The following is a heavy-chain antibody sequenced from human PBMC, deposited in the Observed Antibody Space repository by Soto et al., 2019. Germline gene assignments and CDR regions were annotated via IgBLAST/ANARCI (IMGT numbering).Heavy chain of an antibody. CDR2: ISGSGGST. CDR3: AKDLGGYCSGGSCPALDAFDI. V-gene: IGHV3-23*01. D-gene: IGHD2-15*01. CDR1: GFTFSSYA. Sequence: EVQLLESGGGLVQPGGSLRLSCAASGFTFSSYAMSWVRQAPGKGLEWVSAISGSGGSTYYADSVKGRFTISRDNSRNTLYLQMNSLRAEDTAVYYCAKDLGGYCSGGSCPALDAFDIWGQGTMVTVSS. J-gene: IGHJ3*02.